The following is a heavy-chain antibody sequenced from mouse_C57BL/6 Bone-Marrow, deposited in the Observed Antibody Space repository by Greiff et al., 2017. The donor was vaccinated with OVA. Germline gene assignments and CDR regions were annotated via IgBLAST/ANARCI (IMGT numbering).Heavy chain of an antibody. V-gene: IGHV5-6*01. CDR1: GFTFSSYG. CDR2: ISSGGSCT. Sequence: EVQGVESGGDLVKPGGSLKLSCAASGFTFSSYGMSWVRQTPDKRLEWVATISSGGSCTYYPDSVKGRFTISRDNAKNTLYLQMSSLKSEDTAMYYCARRRWYFDVWGTGTTVTVAS. CDR3: ARRRWYFDV. J-gene: IGHJ1*03.